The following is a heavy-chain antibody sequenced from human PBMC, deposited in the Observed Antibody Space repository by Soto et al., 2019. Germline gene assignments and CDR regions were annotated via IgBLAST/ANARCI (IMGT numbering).Heavy chain of an antibody. V-gene: IGHV1-2*04. Sequence: QVQLVQSGAEVKKPGASVKVSCEASGYTFTAYYVHWVRQAPGQGLEWMGWINPNSGGTKYAQKCQGCVSKDSDTSIRTAYMQLTGLKSDATAVYYCARARAHEAPNWFDPWGQGTLVIVSS. CDR2: INPNSGGT. CDR3: ARARAHEAPNWFDP. J-gene: IGHJ5*02. CDR1: GYTFTAYY.